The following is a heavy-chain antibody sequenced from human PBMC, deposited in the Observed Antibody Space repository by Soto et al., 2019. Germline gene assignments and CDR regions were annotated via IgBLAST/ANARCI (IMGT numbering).Heavy chain of an antibody. CDR2: ISYNGGST. V-gene: IGHV3-23*01. Sequence: PGGSLRLSCAASGFDFSSDAMDWVRQAPGKGLEWISSISYNGGSTYYADSVKGRFTISRDISKNTLYLNLTSLRAEDTAVYYCATRWPDRLHTFDHWGQGTLVTVSS. J-gene: IGHJ4*02. D-gene: IGHD2-21*02. CDR1: GFDFSSDA. CDR3: ATRWPDRLHTFDH.